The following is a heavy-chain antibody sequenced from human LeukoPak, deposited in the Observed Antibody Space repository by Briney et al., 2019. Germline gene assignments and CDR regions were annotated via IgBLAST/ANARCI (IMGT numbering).Heavy chain of an antibody. CDR1: GYTFTSYD. J-gene: IGHJ6*03. D-gene: IGHD5-18*01. V-gene: IGHV1-18*01. CDR3: ARTSYTAMVYSYYYYMDV. CDR2: ISAYNGNT. Sequence: ASVKVSCKASGYTFTSYDINWVRQATGQGLEWMGWISAYNGNTNYAQKLQGRVTMTTDTSTSTAYMELRSLRSDDTAVYYCARTSYTAMVYSYYYYMDVWGKGTTVTISS.